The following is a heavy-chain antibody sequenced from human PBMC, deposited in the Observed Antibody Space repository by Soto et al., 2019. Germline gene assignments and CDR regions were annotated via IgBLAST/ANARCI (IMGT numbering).Heavy chain of an antibody. J-gene: IGHJ6*02. V-gene: IGHV1-69*01. CDR3: AAELGFGKLSVV. D-gene: IGHD3-10*01. Sequence: QVQVVQSGVEVRRPGSSVKVSCKASGDTFKNCVISWVRQAPGQGLEWMGGIIPLFGTTDFAQRFQGRLTITTDESTPTAYMELSRLRAEDTDTYYCAAELGFGKLSVVWGQGTTVIVSS. CDR1: GDTFKNCV. CDR2: IIPLFGTT.